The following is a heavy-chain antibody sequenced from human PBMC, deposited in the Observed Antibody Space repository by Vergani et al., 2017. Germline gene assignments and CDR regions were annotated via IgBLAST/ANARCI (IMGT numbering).Heavy chain of an antibody. J-gene: IGHJ3*02. CDR1: GFTFSSSG. CDR2: IRYDGSNK. Sequence: QVQLLESVGGMVQPGGSLRLSCAASGFTFSSSGLHWVRPAPGKGVEWVAFIRYDGSNKYYADSVKGRFTISRDNSKNTLYLQMNSLRAEDTAVYYCAKEGYGDYFVHAFDIWGQGTMVTVSS. CDR3: AKEGYGDYFVHAFDI. D-gene: IGHD4-17*01. V-gene: IGHV3-30*02.